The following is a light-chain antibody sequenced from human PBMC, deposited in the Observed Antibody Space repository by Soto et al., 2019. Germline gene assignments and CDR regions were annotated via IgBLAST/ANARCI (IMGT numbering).Light chain of an antibody. J-gene: IGLJ2*01. CDR2: GNS. CDR1: SSNIGAGYD. Sequence: HSVLTQPPSVSGAPGQRVTISCTGSSSNIGAGYDVHWYQQLPGTAPKLLIYGNSNRPSGVPHRFSGSKSGTSASLAITGLQAEDEADYYCQTYDSSLSGSEVFGGGTKLTVL. CDR3: QTYDSSLSGSEV. V-gene: IGLV1-40*01.